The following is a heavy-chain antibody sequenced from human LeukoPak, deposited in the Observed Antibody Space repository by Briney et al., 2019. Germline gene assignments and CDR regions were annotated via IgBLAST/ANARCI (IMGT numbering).Heavy chain of an antibody. V-gene: IGHV3-53*01. D-gene: IGHD5/OR15-5a*01. Sequence: GGSLRLSCAASGFTVSSNYMSWVRQAPGKGLEWVSVIYSGGSTYYADSVKGRFTISRDNSKNTLYLQTNSLRAEDTAVYYCARAMGRVWPDLVYYYGMDVWGQGTTVTVSS. CDR1: GFTVSSNY. CDR2: IYSGGST. CDR3: ARAMGRVWPDLVYYYGMDV. J-gene: IGHJ6*02.